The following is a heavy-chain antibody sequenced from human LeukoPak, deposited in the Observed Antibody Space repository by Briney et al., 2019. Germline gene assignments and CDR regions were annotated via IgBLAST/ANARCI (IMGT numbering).Heavy chain of an antibody. CDR3: AKDRTAMILGYYFDY. V-gene: IGHV3-30*02. CDR2: IRYDGSNK. Sequence: GGSLRLSCAASGFTFSSYGMHWARQAPGKGLEWVAFIRYDGSNKYYADSVKGRFTISRDNSKNTLYLQMNSLRAEDTAVYYCAKDRTAMILGYYFDYWGQGTLVTVSS. CDR1: GFTFSSYG. J-gene: IGHJ4*02. D-gene: IGHD5-18*01.